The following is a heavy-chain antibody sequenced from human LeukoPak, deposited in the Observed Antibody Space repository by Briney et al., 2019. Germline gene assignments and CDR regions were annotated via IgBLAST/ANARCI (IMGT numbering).Heavy chain of an antibody. V-gene: IGHV4-4*07. Sequence: PSETLSLTCTVSGGSISSYYWSWIRQPAGKGLEWIGRIYTSGSTRYNPSLKSRVSMSVDTSKNQFSLNLISVSAADTAVYYCARGGAVAEDYWGQGTLVTVSS. J-gene: IGHJ4*02. CDR3: ARGGAVAEDY. CDR2: IYTSGST. D-gene: IGHD6-19*01. CDR1: GGSISSYY.